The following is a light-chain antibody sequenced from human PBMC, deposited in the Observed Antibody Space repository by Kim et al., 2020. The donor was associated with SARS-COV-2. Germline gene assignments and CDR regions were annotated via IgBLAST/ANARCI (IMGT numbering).Light chain of an antibody. CDR3: QQSYSTPQMYT. V-gene: IGKV1-39*01. CDR1: QSISSY. CDR2: AAS. Sequence: DIHMTQSPSSLSASVGDRVTITCRASQSISSYLNWYQQKPGKAPKLLIYAASSLQSGVPSRFSGSGSGTDFTLTISSLQPEDFATYYCQQSYSTPQMYTFGQGTKLEI. J-gene: IGKJ2*01.